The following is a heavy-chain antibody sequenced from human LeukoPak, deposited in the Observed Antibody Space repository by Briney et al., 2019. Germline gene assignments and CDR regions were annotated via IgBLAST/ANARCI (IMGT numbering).Heavy chain of an antibody. CDR2: IYYSGST. V-gene: IGHV4-59*01. D-gene: IGHD2-15*01. Sequence: SETLSLTCTVSGVSFSSYYRSWIRQPPGKGLEWIGYIYYSGSTNYNPSLKSRVTISVDTSKNQYSLKLSSVTAADTAVYYCARGYCSGGSCPIYYYYMDVWGKGTTVTVSS. CDR1: GVSFSSYY. J-gene: IGHJ6*03. CDR3: ARGYCSGGSCPIYYYYMDV.